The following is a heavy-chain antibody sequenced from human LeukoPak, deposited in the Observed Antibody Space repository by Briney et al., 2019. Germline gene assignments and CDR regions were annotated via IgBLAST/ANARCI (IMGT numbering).Heavy chain of an antibody. D-gene: IGHD5-12*01. J-gene: IGHJ4*02. Sequence: GGSLRLSCAASGFTFSSYAMSWVRQAPGKGLEWVPAISGSGGSTYYADSVKGRFTISRDNSKNTLYLQMNSLRAEDTAVYYCAKGYSGYDFSFDYWGQGTLVTVSS. CDR3: AKGYSGYDFSFDY. V-gene: IGHV3-23*01. CDR1: GFTFSSYA. CDR2: ISGSGGST.